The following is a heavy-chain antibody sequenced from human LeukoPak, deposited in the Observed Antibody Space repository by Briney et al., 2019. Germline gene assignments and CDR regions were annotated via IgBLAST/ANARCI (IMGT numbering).Heavy chain of an antibody. D-gene: IGHD3-22*01. CDR3: AKDGSYYYDSSGYPDY. CDR2: IKQDGSQK. Sequence: GGSLRLSCVASGFTFTNYWMNWVRQAPGKGLEWVASIKQDGSQKSYVDSVKGRFTISRDNAKNSLSLQMDSLRAEDTAVYYCAKDGSYYYDSSGYPDYWGQGTLVTVSS. V-gene: IGHV3-7*01. J-gene: IGHJ4*02. CDR1: GFTFTNYW.